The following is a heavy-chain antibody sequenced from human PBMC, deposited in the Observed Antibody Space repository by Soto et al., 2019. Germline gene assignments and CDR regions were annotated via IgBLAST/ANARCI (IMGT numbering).Heavy chain of an antibody. J-gene: IGHJ6*02. CDR1: GYSFTSYW. D-gene: IGHD3-10*01. V-gene: IGHV5-51*01. CDR3: AGGGVRGVVTRTRDYYGMDV. Sequence: GESLKISCKGSGYSFTSYWIGWVRQMPGKGLEWMGIIYPGDSDTRYSPSFQGQVTISADKSISTAYLQWSSLKASDTAMYYCAGGGVRGVVTRTRDYYGMDVWGQGTTVTV. CDR2: IYPGDSDT.